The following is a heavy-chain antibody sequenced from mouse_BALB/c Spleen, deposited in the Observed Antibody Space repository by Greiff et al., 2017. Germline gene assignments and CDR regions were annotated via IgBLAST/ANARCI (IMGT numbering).Heavy chain of an antibody. CDR1: GYTFTDYY. D-gene: IGHD1-1*01. V-gene: IGHV1-77*01. J-gene: IGHJ3*01. CDR2: IYPGSGNT. CDR3: ASYYGSSYVAY. Sequence: QVQLQQSGAELARPGASVKLSCKASGYTFTDYYINWVKQRTGQGLEWIGEIYPGSGNTYYNEKFKGKATLTADKSSSTAYMQLSSLTSEDSAVYFCASYYGSSYVAYWGQGTLVTVAA.